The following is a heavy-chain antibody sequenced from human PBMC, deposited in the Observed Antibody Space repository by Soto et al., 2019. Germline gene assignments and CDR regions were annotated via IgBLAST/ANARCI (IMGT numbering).Heavy chain of an antibody. J-gene: IGHJ2*01. CDR1: GFTFSTYS. Sequence: EVQLVESGGGLVRPGGSLRLSCAASGFTFSTYSMNWVRQAPGQGLEWVSYISSGSATIYYADSVKGRFTISRDNAENSLYLQMNSLTDEDTAVYYCVRESDSYSSSSGSYWYFDLWGRGTVITVSS. CDR3: VRESDSYSSSSGSYWYFDL. CDR2: ISSGSATI. V-gene: IGHV3-48*02. D-gene: IGHD6-6*01.